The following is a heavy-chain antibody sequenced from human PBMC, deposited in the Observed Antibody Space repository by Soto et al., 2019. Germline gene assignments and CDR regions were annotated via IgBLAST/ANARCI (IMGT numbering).Heavy chain of an antibody. D-gene: IGHD1-1*01. CDR2: ISGSGGST. Sequence: GGSLRPSCAASGFTFRSDAMSWVRQAPGKGREWVSAISGSGGSTYYADSVKGRFTISRDNSKNTLYLQMNSLRAEDTAVYYCALHWNPVYFDYWGQGTLVTVSS. CDR1: GFTFRSDA. CDR3: ALHWNPVYFDY. V-gene: IGHV3-23*01. J-gene: IGHJ4*02.